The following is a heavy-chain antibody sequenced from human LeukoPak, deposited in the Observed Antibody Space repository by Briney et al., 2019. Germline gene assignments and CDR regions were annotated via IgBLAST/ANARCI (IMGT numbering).Heavy chain of an antibody. CDR1: GFAFSNYL. CDR2: ILSDGRST. Sequence: GGSLRLSCATSGFAFSNYLMHWVRQVPGKGLVWVSVILSDGRSTNYADSVKGRFTISRDNAKDTLYLQMNSLRAEDTAVYYGARGAAAYAYWGQGTLVTVSS. J-gene: IGHJ4*02. D-gene: IGHD2-2*01. CDR3: ARGAAAYAY. V-gene: IGHV3-74*01.